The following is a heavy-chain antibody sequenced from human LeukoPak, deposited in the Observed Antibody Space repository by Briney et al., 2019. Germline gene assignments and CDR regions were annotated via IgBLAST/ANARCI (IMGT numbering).Heavy chain of an antibody. CDR3: ARGLELSGWYLAWYYYGMDV. V-gene: IGHV1-8*01. D-gene: IGHD6-19*01. J-gene: IGHJ6*02. CDR1: GYTFTSYD. CDR2: MNPNSGNT. Sequence: ASVKVSCKASGYTFTSYDINWVRQATGQGLEWMGWMNPNSGNTGYAQKFQGRVTMTRNTSISTAYMELSSLRSEDTAVYYCARGLELSGWYLAWYYYGMDVWGQGPRSPSP.